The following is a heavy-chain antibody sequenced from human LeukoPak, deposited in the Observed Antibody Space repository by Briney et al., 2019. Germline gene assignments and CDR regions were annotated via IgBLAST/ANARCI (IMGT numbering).Heavy chain of an antibody. CDR3: AKDRIAAAGYFDY. J-gene: IGHJ4*02. Sequence: GGSLRLSCAASGFTFSSYAMSWVRQAPGKGLEWVSAISGGGGSTYYADSVKDRFTISRDNSKNTLYLQMNSLRAEDTAVYYCAKDRIAAAGYFDYWGQGTLVTVSS. CDR1: GFTFSSYA. V-gene: IGHV3-23*01. D-gene: IGHD6-13*01. CDR2: ISGGGGST.